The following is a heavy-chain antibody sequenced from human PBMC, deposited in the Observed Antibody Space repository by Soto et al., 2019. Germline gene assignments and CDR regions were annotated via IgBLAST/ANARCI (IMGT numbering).Heavy chain of an antibody. J-gene: IGHJ4*02. CDR1: GFTFSSYG. D-gene: IGHD6-19*01. V-gene: IGHV3-33*01. Sequence: GGSLRLSCAASGFTFSSYGMHWVRQAPGKGLEWVAVIWYDGSNKYYADSVKGRFTISRDNSKNTLYLQMNSLRAEDTAVYYCGSEHIPYSSGWSYYFDYWGQGTLVTVSS. CDR2: IWYDGSNK. CDR3: GSEHIPYSSGWSYYFDY.